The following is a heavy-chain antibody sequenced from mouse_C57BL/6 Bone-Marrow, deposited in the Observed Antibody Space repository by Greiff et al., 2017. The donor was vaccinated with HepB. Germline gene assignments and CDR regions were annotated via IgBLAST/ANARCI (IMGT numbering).Heavy chain of an antibody. Sequence: QVQLQQSGAELASPGASVTLSCKASGYTFTGYFMNWVKKRPGQGLEWIGRIYPVSGETNYNQKFKGKATFSVDRSSSTVYMVLNSLTSEDSAVYYCGGPGVYCGSRYGDWFAYWGQGTLVTVSA. CDR2: IYPVSGET. CDR1: GYTFTGYF. J-gene: IGHJ3*01. CDR3: GGPGVYCGSRYGDWFAY. V-gene: IGHV1-11*01. D-gene: IGHD1-1*01.